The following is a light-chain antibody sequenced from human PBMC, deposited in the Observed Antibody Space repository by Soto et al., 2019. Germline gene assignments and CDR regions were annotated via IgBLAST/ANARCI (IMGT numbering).Light chain of an antibody. V-gene: IGKV1-27*01. J-gene: IGKJ1*01. CDR2: AAS. CDR3: QKYNSSPWT. CDR1: QGISSY. Sequence: IQMTQSPSSLSASVGDRVTITCRASQGISSYLAWYQQKPGKVPKLLIYAASTLHSGIPARFSGSGSGTDFTLTISSLQPEDVATYYCQKYNSSPWTFGQGTKVDIK.